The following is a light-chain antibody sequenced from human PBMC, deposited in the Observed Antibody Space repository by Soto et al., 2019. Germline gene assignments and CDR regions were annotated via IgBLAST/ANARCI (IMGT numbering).Light chain of an antibody. CDR2: DAS. CDR1: QDISKN. J-gene: IGKJ5*01. Sequence: IQMTQSPSSLSASVGDRVTITCQARQDISKNLNWYQQKPGKAPQLLIYDASSLKTGVPTRFSGSGAAAHFTFTSSSLQPDDVAPYYCQQYDNLLPITFGHGTRLEIK. V-gene: IGKV1-33*01. CDR3: QQYDNLLPIT.